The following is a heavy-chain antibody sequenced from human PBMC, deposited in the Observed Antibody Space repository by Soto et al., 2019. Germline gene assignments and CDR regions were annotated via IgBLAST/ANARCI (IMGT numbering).Heavy chain of an antibody. CDR1: GGSISTGTFY. CDR2: FYYSGDT. Sequence: SETLSLTFAFPGGSISTGTFYWGWMRQPPGKGLEWIGSFYYSGDTYYNPSLKNRATISVGTSKTPFSLKLSSVTAADTAVYYCARLNGFTMVRGVRLYYFDYWGQGTLVTVSS. D-gene: IGHD3-10*01. V-gene: IGHV4-39*01. J-gene: IGHJ4*02. CDR3: ARLNGFTMVRGVRLYYFDY.